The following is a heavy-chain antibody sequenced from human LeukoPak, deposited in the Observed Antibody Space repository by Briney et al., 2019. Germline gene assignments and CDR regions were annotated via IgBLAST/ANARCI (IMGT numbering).Heavy chain of an antibody. Sequence: QSGGSLRLSCAASGFTFPNAWMTWVRQAPGKGLEWVAVISYDGSNKYYADSVKGRFTISRDNSKNTLYLQMNSLRAEDTAVYYCARSPVTTSDAFDIWGQGTMVTVSS. J-gene: IGHJ3*02. D-gene: IGHD4-17*01. V-gene: IGHV3-30*03. CDR3: ARSPVTTSDAFDI. CDR2: ISYDGSNK. CDR1: GFTFPNAW.